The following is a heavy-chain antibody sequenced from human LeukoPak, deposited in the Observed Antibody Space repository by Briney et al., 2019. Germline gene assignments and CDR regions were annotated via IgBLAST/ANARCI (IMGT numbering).Heavy chain of an antibody. Sequence: GRSLRLSCAASGFTFSSYGMHWVRQAPGKGLEWVAVISYDGSNKYYADSVKGRFTISRDNSKNTLYLQMNSLRAEDTAVYYCAKTGQTGDFDYWGQGTLVTVSS. J-gene: IGHJ4*02. D-gene: IGHD7-27*01. CDR2: ISYDGSNK. V-gene: IGHV3-30*18. CDR3: AKTGQTGDFDY. CDR1: GFTFSSYG.